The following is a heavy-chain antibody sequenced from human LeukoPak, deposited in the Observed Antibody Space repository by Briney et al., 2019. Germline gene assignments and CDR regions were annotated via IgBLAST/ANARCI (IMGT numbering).Heavy chain of an antibody. D-gene: IGHD3-10*01. CDR3: ARLGSGRAFDY. Sequence: PSQTLSLTCAVSGGSISSGGYSWSWIRQPPGKGLEWIGYIYHSGSTYYNPPLKSRVTISVDRSKNQFSLKLSSVTAADTAVYYCARLGSGRAFDYWGQGTLVTVSS. CDR2: IYHSGST. CDR1: GGSISSGGYS. V-gene: IGHV4-30-2*01. J-gene: IGHJ4*02.